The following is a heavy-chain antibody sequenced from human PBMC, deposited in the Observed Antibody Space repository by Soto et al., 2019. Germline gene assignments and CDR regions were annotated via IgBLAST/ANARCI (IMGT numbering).Heavy chain of an antibody. J-gene: IGHJ3*02. CDR2: INHSGST. Sequence: SETLSLTCAVYGGSFSGYYWSWIRQPPGKGLEWIGEINHSGSTNYNPSLKSRVTISVDTSKNQFSLKLSSVTAADTAVYYCARGLAHYYGSGSYYGNAFDIWGQGTMVTVSS. V-gene: IGHV4-34*01. CDR3: ARGLAHYYGSGSYYGNAFDI. CDR1: GGSFSGYY. D-gene: IGHD3-10*01.